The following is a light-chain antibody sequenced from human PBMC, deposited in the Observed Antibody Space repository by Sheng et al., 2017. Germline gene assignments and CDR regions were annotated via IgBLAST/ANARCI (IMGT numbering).Light chain of an antibody. CDR1: QNVNNY. V-gene: IGKV1-39*01. CDR2: AAS. Sequence: DIQMTQSPSSLSASVGDRVTISCRASQNVNNYLNWYQQKPGKAPKLLIYAASHLQSGVPSRFRGSGSATDFTLTITSLQPEDFATYYCQQSYSSPSFGQGTKVEI. CDR3: QQSYSSPS. J-gene: IGKJ1*01.